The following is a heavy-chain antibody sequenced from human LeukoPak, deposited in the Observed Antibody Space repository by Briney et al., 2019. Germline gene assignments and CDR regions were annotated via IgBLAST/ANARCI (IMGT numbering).Heavy chain of an antibody. Sequence: GASVKVSCKASGYIYTNYGINWVRQAPGQGLEWMGWINTYNGNTNYAPKLHGRVTMTTDTPTSTAYMELRSLRFDDTAIYYCARNPPPSDSDYPPDHFDYWGQGTLVTVSS. V-gene: IGHV1-18*01. CDR3: ARNPPPSDSDYPPDHFDY. D-gene: IGHD4-11*01. CDR1: GYIYTNYG. J-gene: IGHJ4*02. CDR2: INTYNGNT.